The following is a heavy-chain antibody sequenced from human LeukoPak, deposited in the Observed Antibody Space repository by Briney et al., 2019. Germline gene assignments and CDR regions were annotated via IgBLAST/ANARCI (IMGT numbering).Heavy chain of an antibody. CDR1: GFTFSSYA. V-gene: IGHV3-30-3*01. D-gene: IGHD4-17*01. Sequence: PGGSPRLSCAASGFTFSSYAMHWVRQAPGKGLEWVAVISYDGSNKYYADSVKGRFTISRDNSKNTLYLQMNSLRAEDTAVYYCARPRGIYGDFLVYWGQGTLVTVSS. J-gene: IGHJ4*02. CDR2: ISYDGSNK. CDR3: ARPRGIYGDFLVY.